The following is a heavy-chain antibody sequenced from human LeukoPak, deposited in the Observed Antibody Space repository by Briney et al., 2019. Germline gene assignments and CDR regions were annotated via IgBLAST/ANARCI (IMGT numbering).Heavy chain of an antibody. Sequence: PSETLSLTCSVSGGSISSSSYYWGWIRQPPGKGLEWIGSIYTSGSINNNPSLKSRVTMSVDTSKNQFSLKLSSVTAADTAVYYCASSGSGSSGGPIDYWGQGTLVTVSS. CDR3: ASSGSGSSGGPIDY. D-gene: IGHD1-26*01. CDR2: IYTSGSI. CDR1: GGSISSSSYY. V-gene: IGHV4-39*07. J-gene: IGHJ4*02.